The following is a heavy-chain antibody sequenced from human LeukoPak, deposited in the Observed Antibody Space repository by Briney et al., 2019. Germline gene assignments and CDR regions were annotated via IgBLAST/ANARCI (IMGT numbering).Heavy chain of an antibody. V-gene: IGHV4-34*01. J-gene: IGHJ6*04. CDR2: INHSGSP. CDR1: GGSFSGYY. CDR3: ARDPLIAVAGTMNYYGMDV. Sequence: SETLSLTCAVYGGSFSGYYWSWIRQPPGKGLEWIGEINHSGSPNYNPSLKSRVTISVDTSKNQFSLKLSSVTAADTAVYYCARDPLIAVAGTMNYYGMDVWGKGTTVTVSS. D-gene: IGHD6-19*01.